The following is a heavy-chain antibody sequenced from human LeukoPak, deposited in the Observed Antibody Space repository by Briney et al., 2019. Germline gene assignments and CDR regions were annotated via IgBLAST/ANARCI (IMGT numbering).Heavy chain of an antibody. CDR1: GFTFSSYS. CDR2: ISSSSSYI. J-gene: IGHJ4*02. V-gene: IGHV3-21*01. D-gene: IGHD6-19*01. Sequence: PGGSLRLSCAASGFTFSSYSMNWVRQAPGKGLEWVSSISSSSSYIYYADSVKGRFTISRDNAKNSLYLQMNSLRAEDTAVYYCARDPLAVAGFDYWGQGTLVTVSS. CDR3: ARDPLAVAGFDY.